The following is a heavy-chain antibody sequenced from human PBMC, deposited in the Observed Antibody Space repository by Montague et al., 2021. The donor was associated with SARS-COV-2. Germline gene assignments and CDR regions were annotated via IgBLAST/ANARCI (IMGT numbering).Heavy chain of an antibody. V-gene: IGHV4-4*02. D-gene: IGHD7-27*01. Sequence: SETLSLTCVVSGDSISTDNWWTWVRLPPGKGLEWVGEIYHTGSTKYKPSLKSRVTMSVDTSKNQPSLKVYSVTAADTAVYYCARRVDTWGFRFDSWGQGALVTVSS. CDR3: ARRVDTWGFRFDS. CDR2: IYHTGST. J-gene: IGHJ4*02. CDR1: GDSISTDNW.